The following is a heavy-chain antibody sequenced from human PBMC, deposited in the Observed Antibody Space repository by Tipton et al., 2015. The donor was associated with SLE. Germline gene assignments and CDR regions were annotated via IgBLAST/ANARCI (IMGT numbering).Heavy chain of an antibody. D-gene: IGHD2-2*01. Sequence: TLSLTCTVSGYSISSGYYWGWIRQPPGKGLEWIGSIYHSGSTYYNPSLKSRVTISVDTSKNQFSLKLSSVTAADTAVYYCARHYAFTFDYWGQGTLVTVSS. J-gene: IGHJ4*02. CDR2: IYHSGST. CDR1: GYSISSGYY. CDR3: ARHYAFTFDY. V-gene: IGHV4-38-2*02.